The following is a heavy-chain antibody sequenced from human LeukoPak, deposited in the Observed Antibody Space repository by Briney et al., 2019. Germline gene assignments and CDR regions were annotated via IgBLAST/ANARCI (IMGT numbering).Heavy chain of an antibody. CDR1: GGSISRYY. CDR2: ISYSGNT. D-gene: IGHD3-22*01. V-gene: IGHV4-59*08. J-gene: IGHJ6*02. Sequence: SETLSLTCSISGGSISRYYWSWIRQSPGKGLEWIGYISYSGNTNYNPSLKSRVSISADTSKMQFSLKLSSVTAADTAVYYCARQGDTSGYSDYYYGMDVWGQGTTVAVSS. CDR3: ARQGDTSGYSDYYYGMDV.